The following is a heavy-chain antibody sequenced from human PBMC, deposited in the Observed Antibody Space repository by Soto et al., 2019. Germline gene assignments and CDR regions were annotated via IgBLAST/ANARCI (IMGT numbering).Heavy chain of an antibody. CDR1: GGSFSTYA. D-gene: IGHD4-4*01. CDR2: IIPTFGSP. J-gene: IGHJ4*02. CDR3: AIGRAMAPSKFYFDY. Sequence: QVQLVQSGAAVKKPGSSVKVSCKASGGSFSTYAINWVRKAPGQGVEWMGGIIPTFGSPNNAQEFQGRVTTTADEYTSTVYMELTTLRSDDTAAYYCAIGRAMAPSKFYFDYWGQANLVTVSS. V-gene: IGHV1-69*01.